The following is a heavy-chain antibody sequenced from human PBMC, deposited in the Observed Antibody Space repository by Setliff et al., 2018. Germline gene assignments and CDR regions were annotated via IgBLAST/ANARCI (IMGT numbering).Heavy chain of an antibody. CDR1: GGSISSDY. D-gene: IGHD1-26*01. CDR2: IYYRGTT. V-gene: IGHV4-59*08. CDR3: ARAPPNRYSGSYEYFYMDV. Sequence: PSETLSLTCTVSGGSISSDYWSWIRQSPGKGLEWIGYIYYRGTTNYNSSLKSRVTISIDTSKNQFSLKVSSVTAADTAVYYCARAPPNRYSGSYEYFYMDVWGKGTTVTVS. J-gene: IGHJ6*03.